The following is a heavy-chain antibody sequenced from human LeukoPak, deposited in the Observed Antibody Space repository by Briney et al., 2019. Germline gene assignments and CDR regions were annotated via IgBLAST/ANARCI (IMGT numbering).Heavy chain of an antibody. CDR3: ARGAAAGTDAFDI. V-gene: IGHV1-69*04. CDR1: GDAFSRSA. D-gene: IGHD6-13*01. J-gene: IGHJ3*02. CDR2: IIPILGIA. Sequence: GASVKVSCKASGDAFSRSAFSWVRQAPGQGLEWMGRIIPILGIANYAQKFQGRVTITADKSTSTAYMELSSLRSEDTAVYYCARGAAAGTDAFDIWGQGTMVTVSS.